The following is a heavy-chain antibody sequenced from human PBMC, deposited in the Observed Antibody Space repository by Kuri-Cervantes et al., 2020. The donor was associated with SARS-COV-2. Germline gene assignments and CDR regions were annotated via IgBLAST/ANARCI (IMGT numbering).Heavy chain of an antibody. J-gene: IGHJ6*02. CDR3: ARGGSNYYGMDV. Sequence: GESLKISCAASGSTFSTYVMSWVRQAPGKGLEWVSAISGSGGSTYYADSVKGRFTISRDNSKNTLYLQMNSLRAEDTAVYYCARGGSNYYGMDVWGQGTTVTVSS. V-gene: IGHV3-23*01. CDR2: ISGSGGST. CDR1: GSTFSTYV. D-gene: IGHD4-11*01.